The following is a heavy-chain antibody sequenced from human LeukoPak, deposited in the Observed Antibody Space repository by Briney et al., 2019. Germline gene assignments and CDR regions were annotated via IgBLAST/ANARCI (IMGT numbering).Heavy chain of an antibody. Sequence: PGGSLRLSCAASGFTFSDYYMSWIRQAPGKGLEWVSYISSSGSTIYYADSVKGRFTISRDNAKNSLYLQMNSLRAEDTAVYYRARDQSAAGPGTHFDYWGQGTLVTVSS. CDR1: GFTFSDYY. V-gene: IGHV3-11*01. CDR3: ARDQSAAGPGTHFDY. CDR2: ISSSGSTI. J-gene: IGHJ4*02. D-gene: IGHD6-13*01.